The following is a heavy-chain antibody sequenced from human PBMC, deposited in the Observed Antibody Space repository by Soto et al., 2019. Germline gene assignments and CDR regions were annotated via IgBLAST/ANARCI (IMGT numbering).Heavy chain of an antibody. CDR3: AKGGSYYYDSSGYYAN. V-gene: IGHV3-23*01. D-gene: IGHD3-22*01. Sequence: PGGSLRLSCAASGFTFTSYAMSWVRQAPGKGLEWVSAMSGSGGSSYYADSVKGRFTISRDNSKNTLFLQMNSLRAEDTAIYYCAKGGSYYYDSSGYYANWGQGTLVTVSS. CDR1: GFTFTSYA. CDR2: MSGSGGSS. J-gene: IGHJ4*02.